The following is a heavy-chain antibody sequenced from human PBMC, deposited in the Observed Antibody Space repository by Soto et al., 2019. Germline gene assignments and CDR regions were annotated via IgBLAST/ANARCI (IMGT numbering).Heavy chain of an antibody. CDR3: ASGRDAFDI. CDR1: GFTFISYS. CDR2: ISSNGGST. V-gene: IGHV3-64D*06. Sequence: SLRLSCSASGFTFISYSMHWVRQAPGKGLEYVSAISSNGGSTYYADSAKGRFTISRDNSKNTLYLQMSSLRAEDTAVYYCASGRDAFDIWGQGTMVTVSS. J-gene: IGHJ3*02. D-gene: IGHD6-19*01.